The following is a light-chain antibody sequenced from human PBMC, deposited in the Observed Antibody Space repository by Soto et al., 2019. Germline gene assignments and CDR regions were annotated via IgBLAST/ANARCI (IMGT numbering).Light chain of an antibody. J-gene: IGLJ7*01. V-gene: IGLV1-44*01. CDR1: SSNIGSNI. CDR2: DNH. Sequence: QSVLTQSPSASGTPGQRVTISCSGRSSNIGSNIVNWYQQLPGTAPKLLIYDNHQRPSGVPDRFSGSKSGTSASLAISGLRSEDEADYYCSTWDDSLNGWVFGGGTQLTVL. CDR3: STWDDSLNGWV.